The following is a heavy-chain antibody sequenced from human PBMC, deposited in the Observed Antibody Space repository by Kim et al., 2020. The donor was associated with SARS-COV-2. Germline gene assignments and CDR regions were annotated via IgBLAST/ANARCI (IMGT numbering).Heavy chain of an antibody. Sequence: GGSLRLSCAASGFSFSNYAMHWVRQAPGKGLEWVALIWYDGSSQYYADSVKGRFTISRDNSINTLYLQMHSLRAEDTAVYYCARPYYCSTTTCYNYLNYWGQVSLVTVSS. J-gene: IGHJ4*02. D-gene: IGHD2-2*02. CDR3: ARPYYCSTTTCYNYLNY. CDR2: IWYDGSSQ. CDR1: GFSFSNYA. V-gene: IGHV3-33*04.